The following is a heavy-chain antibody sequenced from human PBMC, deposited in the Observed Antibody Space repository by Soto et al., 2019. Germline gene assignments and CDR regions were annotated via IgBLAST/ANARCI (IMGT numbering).Heavy chain of an antibody. D-gene: IGHD2-2*01. CDR2: ISSSSSTI. CDR3: AREWDIVVVPAAMGDALGASDI. CDR1: GFTFSSYS. Sequence: GGSLRLSCAASGFTFSSYSMNWVRQAPGKGLEWVSYISSSSSTIYYADSVKGRFTISRDNAKNSLYLQMNSLRAEDTAVYYCAREWDIVVVPAAMGDALGASDIWGQGTMVTVSS. J-gene: IGHJ3*02. V-gene: IGHV3-48*01.